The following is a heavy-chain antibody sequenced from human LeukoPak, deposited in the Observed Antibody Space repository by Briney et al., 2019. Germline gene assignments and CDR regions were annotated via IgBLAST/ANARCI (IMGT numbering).Heavy chain of an antibody. CDR3: APSILGVAPPGGGANY. V-gene: IGHV3-30*02. CDR1: GFGFSGYG. CDR2: IRYDGSTK. D-gene: IGHD3-3*01. Sequence: GGSLRLSCAASGFGFSGYGMHWVCQTPGKGLEWVAFIRYDGSTKDYADSVRGRFTISRDNSKNTLYLQMNSLRDEDTAVYYCAPSILGVAPPGGGANYWGQGTLVTVSS. J-gene: IGHJ4*02.